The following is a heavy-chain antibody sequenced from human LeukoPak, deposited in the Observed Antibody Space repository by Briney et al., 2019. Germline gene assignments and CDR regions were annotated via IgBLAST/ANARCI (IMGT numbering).Heavy chain of an antibody. D-gene: IGHD3-22*01. CDR2: IRYDGSNK. V-gene: IGHV3-30*02. Sequence: GGSLRLSCAASGFSSYGMHGVRQAPGKGLEWVAFIRYDGSNKFYADSVKCRFTISRDNSKNTLYLQMNSLRAEDTAVYYCAKSDYDSSGYYYFEYRGQGTLVTVSS. CDR3: AKSDYDSSGYYYFEY. J-gene: IGHJ4*02. CDR1: GFSSYG.